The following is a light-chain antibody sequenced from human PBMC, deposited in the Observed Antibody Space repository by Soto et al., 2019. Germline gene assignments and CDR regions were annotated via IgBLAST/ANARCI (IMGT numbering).Light chain of an antibody. CDR3: EQHFSTPYT. J-gene: IGKJ2*01. CDR2: WAS. Sequence: DFVMTQSPDSLAVSLGERATINCKSSRSVLYSSNNKNYLAWYQQKPGQPPKLLISWASTRESGVPDRFSGSGSGTDFHPPISSLQPEDGAVYYCEQHFSTPYTFGQGTKLEIK. CDR1: RSVLYSSNNKNY. V-gene: IGKV4-1*01.